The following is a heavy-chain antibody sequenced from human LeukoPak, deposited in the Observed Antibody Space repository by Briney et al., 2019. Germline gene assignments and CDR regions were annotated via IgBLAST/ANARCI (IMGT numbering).Heavy chain of an antibody. CDR3: AKGLTGYPSAFDI. V-gene: IGHV3-30*18. D-gene: IGHD3-9*01. CDR2: ISYDGSNK. CDR1: GFTFSSYG. Sequence: SGRSLRLSCAASGFTFSSYGMHWVRQAPGKGLEWVAVISYDGSNKYYADSVKGRFTFSRDNSKNTLYLQMNSLRAEDTAVYYCAKGLTGYPSAFDIWGQGTMVTVSS. J-gene: IGHJ3*02.